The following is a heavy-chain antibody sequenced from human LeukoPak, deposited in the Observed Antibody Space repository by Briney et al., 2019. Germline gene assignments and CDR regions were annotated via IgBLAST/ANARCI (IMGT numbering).Heavy chain of an antibody. CDR1: GGSIGSSDYS. CDR2: IYYTGST. CDR3: ARHTEHSGYNRLRPRNPLVFDY. D-gene: IGHD5-24*01. V-gene: IGHV4-39*01. Sequence: SETLSLTCSVSGGSIGSSDYSWGWLRQPPGKGQEWIGTIYYTGSTNYNPSLKSRVTISVDTSKNQFSLKLSSVTAADTAVYYCARHTEHSGYNRLRPRNPLVFDYWGQGTLVTVSS. J-gene: IGHJ4*02.